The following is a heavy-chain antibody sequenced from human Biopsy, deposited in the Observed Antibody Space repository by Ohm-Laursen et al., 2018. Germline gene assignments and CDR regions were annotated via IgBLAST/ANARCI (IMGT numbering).Heavy chain of an antibody. CDR3: ARDIMNRIAGLVARSDVFDV. CDR2: ISPNSGGT. V-gene: IGHV1-2*02. D-gene: IGHD3-16*01. CDR1: AYSFGDHR. Sequence: GSSVKVSCKASAYSFGDHRIHWVRQAPGQGPEWMGWISPNSGGTNYAQKFQGRVTMTTDTSTSTVYLELRRLISDDTAVYYCARDIMNRIAGLVARSDVFDVWGQGTLVTVSS. J-gene: IGHJ3*01.